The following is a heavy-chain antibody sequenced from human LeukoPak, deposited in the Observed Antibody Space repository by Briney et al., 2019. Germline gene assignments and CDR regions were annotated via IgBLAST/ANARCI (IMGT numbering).Heavy chain of an antibody. D-gene: IGHD5-18*01. CDR2: IYYSGST. Sequence: SETLSLTCTVSGGSISSYYWSWIRQPPGKGLEWIGYIYYSGSTNYNPSLKSRVTISVDTSKNQFSLKLSSVTAADTAVYYCARDGTAMPPYWGQGTLVTVSS. CDR1: GGSISSYY. CDR3: ARDGTAMPPY. V-gene: IGHV4-59*12. J-gene: IGHJ4*02.